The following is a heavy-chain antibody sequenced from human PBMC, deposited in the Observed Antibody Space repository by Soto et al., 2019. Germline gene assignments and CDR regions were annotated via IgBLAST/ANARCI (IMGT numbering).Heavy chain of an antibody. Sequence: PGGSLRLSCAASGFTFSSYSMNWVRQAPGKGLEWVSYISSSSSTIYYADSVKGRYTISRDNAKNSLYLQMNSLREEDTAVYYCARQVLLWFGRGYYYMDVWGKGPTVTVSS. J-gene: IGHJ6*03. D-gene: IGHD3-10*01. CDR1: GFTFSSYS. CDR2: ISSSSSTI. V-gene: IGHV3-48*02. CDR3: ARQVLLWFGRGYYYMDV.